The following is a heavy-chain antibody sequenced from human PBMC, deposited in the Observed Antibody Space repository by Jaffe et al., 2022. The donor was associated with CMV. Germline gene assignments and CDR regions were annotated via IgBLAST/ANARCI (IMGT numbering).Heavy chain of an antibody. CDR1: GGSISNNSYY. Sequence: QLQLQESGPGLVKPSETLSLTCTVSGGSISNNSYYWGWIRQPPGKGLESVGSMDYSGNTYYNPSLKSRVTISVDTSKSQFSLKLSSVTAADTAVYYCATLCAYDFSFYYMDVWGKGTTVTVSS. CDR3: ATLCAYDFSFYYMDV. V-gene: IGHV4-39*01. CDR2: MDYSGNT. J-gene: IGHJ6*03. D-gene: IGHD5-12*01.